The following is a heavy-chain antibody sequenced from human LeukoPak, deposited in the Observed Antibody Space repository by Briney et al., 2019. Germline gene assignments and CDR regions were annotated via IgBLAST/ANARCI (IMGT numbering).Heavy chain of an antibody. V-gene: IGHV3-30-3*01. Sequence: GGSLRLSCAASGFSFRIYAMNWVRQTPGKGLEWVAVISYDGSNKYYADSVKGRFTISRDNSKNTLYLQMNSLRAEDTAVYYCASSVGDYGAFDIWGQGTMVTVSS. J-gene: IGHJ3*02. CDR3: ASSVGDYGAFDI. CDR1: GFSFRIYA. CDR2: ISYDGSNK. D-gene: IGHD4-17*01.